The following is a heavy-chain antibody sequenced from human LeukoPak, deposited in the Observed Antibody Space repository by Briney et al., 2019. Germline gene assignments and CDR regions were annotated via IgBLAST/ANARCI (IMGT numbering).Heavy chain of an antibody. CDR1: GFTFSSYA. V-gene: IGHV3-21*01. CDR3: ARAKIQDYYDSSGYSAFDI. Sequence: GGSLRLSCAASGFTFSSYAMSWVRQAPGKGLEWVSSISSSSSYIYYADSVKGRFTISRDNAKNSLYLQMNSLRAEDTAVYYCARAKIQDYYDSSGYSAFDIWGQGTMVTVSS. J-gene: IGHJ3*02. CDR2: ISSSSSYI. D-gene: IGHD3-22*01.